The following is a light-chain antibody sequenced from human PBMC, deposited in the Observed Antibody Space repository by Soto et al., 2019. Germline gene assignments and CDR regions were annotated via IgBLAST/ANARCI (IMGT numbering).Light chain of an antibody. CDR2: EGT. Sequence: QSALTQPASVSGSPGQSITISCTGTSSDVGSYNLVSWYQHHPGKAPKFMIYEGTKRPSGVSSRFSGSKSGNTASLTISGLQAEDEAYYYCCSYAGGSTYVFGTGTRSPS. V-gene: IGLV2-23*01. J-gene: IGLJ1*01. CDR3: CSYAGGSTYV. CDR1: SSDVGSYNL.